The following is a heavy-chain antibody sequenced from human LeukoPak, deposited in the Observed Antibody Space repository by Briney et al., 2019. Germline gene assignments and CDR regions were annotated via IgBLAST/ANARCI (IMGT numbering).Heavy chain of an antibody. CDR1: GYTLTELS. CDR2: FDPEDGET. CDR3: ATYQLERRYAFDI. J-gene: IGHJ3*02. D-gene: IGHD1-1*01. Sequence: ASVKVSCKVSGYTLTELSMHWVRQAPGKGLEWMGGFDPEDGETIYAQKFQGRVTITEDTSTDTAYMELSSLRSEDTAVYYCATYQLERRYAFDIWGQGTMVTVSS. V-gene: IGHV1-24*01.